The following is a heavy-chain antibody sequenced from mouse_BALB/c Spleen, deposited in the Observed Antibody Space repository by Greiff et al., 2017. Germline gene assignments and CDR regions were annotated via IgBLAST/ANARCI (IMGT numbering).Heavy chain of an antibody. CDR2: INPSSGYT. V-gene: IGHV1-4*01. CDR1: GYTFTSYT. J-gene: IGHJ3*01. CDR3: ASSITTASFAY. D-gene: IGHD1-1*01. Sequence: VQLQESGAELARPGASVKMSCKASGYTFTSYTMHWVKQRPGQGLEWIGYINPSSGYTNYNQKFKDKATLTADKSSSTAYMQLSSLTSEDSAVYYCASSITTASFAYWGQGTLVTVSA.